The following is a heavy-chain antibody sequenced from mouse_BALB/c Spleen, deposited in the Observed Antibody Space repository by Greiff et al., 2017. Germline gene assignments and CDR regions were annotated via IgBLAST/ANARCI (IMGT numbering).Heavy chain of an antibody. CDR3: ATSTMITTDGHYYAMDY. Sequence: QVQLKESGPELVRPGVSVKISCKGSSYTFTDYAMHWVKQSHAKSLEWIGIISTYYGNTNYNQKFKGKATMTVDKSSSTAYMELARLTSEDSAVYYCATSTMITTDGHYYAMDYWGQGTSVTVSS. CDR1: SYTFTDYA. CDR2: ISTYYGNT. V-gene: IGHV1-67*01. D-gene: IGHD2-4*01. J-gene: IGHJ4*01.